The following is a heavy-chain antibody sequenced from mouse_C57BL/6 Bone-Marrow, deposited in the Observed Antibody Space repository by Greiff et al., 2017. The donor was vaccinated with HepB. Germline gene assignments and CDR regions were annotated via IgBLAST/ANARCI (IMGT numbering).Heavy chain of an antibody. CDR2: ILPGSGST. V-gene: IGHV1-9*01. D-gene: IGHD1-1*01. Sequence: QVQLQQSGAELMKPGASVKLSCKATGYTFTGYWIEWVKQRPGHGLEWIGEILPGSGSTNYNEKFKGKATFTADTSSNTAYMQLSSLTTEDSAIYYCARSGTTVVSGIYYYAMDYWGQGTSVTVSS. CDR1: GYTFTGYW. CDR3: ARSGTTVVSGIYYYAMDY. J-gene: IGHJ4*01.